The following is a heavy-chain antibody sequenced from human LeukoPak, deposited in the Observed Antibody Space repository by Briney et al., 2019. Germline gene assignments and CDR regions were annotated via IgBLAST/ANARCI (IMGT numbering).Heavy chain of an antibody. Sequence: GGSLRLSCSASGFTFSNYDMTWVRQAPGKGLEWVSSISGLSSHIYYGDSVKGRFSISRDNAKNSLYLQVNSLRAEDTAVYFCVKGFVHPTYYFDYWGQGTLVTDSS. CDR2: ISGLSSHI. CDR1: GFTFSNYD. D-gene: IGHD3-10*01. V-gene: IGHV3-21*04. J-gene: IGHJ4*02. CDR3: VKGFVHPTYYFDY.